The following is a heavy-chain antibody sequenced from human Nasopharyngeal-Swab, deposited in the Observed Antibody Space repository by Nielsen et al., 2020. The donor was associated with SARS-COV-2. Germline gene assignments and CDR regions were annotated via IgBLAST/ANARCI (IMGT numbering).Heavy chain of an antibody. J-gene: IGHJ6*02. CDR2: IYYSGST. D-gene: IGHD3-10*01. CDR3: ASPIGFGELSPASYCNYGMDV. Sequence: WIRQPPGQGLEWIGSIYYSGSTYYNPSLKSRVTISVDTSKNQFSLKLSSVTAADTAVYYCASPIGFGELSPASYCNYGMDVWGQGTTVTVSS. V-gene: IGHV4-39*01.